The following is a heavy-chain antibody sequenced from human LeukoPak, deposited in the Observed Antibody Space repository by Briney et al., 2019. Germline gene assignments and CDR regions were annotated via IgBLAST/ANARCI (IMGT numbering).Heavy chain of an antibody. V-gene: IGHV4-4*07. CDR2: IYTSGST. CDR3: AREDTTLGWFDP. J-gene: IGHJ5*02. CDR1: GGSFSGYY. Sequence: PSETLSLTCAVYGGSFSGYYWSWIRQPAGKGLGWIGRIYTSGSTNYNPSLKSRVTISVGRSKNQFSLKLSSVTAADTAVYYCAREDTTLGWFDPWGQGTLVTVSS. D-gene: IGHD5-18*01.